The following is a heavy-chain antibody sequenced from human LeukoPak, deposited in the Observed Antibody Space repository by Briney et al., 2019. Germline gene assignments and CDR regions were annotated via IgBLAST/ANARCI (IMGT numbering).Heavy chain of an antibody. J-gene: IGHJ2*01. CDR2: IYYSGST. Sequence: SETLSLTCTVSGGSISSSSYYWGWIRQPPGKGLEWIGSIYYSGSTYYNPSLKSRVTISVDTSKNQFSLKLSSVTAADTAVYYCARLTPSDSSSWYWYFGLWGRGTLVTVSS. CDR1: GGSISSSSYY. D-gene: IGHD6-13*01. CDR3: ARLTPSDSSSWYWYFGL. V-gene: IGHV4-39*01.